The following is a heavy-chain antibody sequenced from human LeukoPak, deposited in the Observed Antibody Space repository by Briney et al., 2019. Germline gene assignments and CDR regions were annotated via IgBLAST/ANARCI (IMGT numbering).Heavy chain of an antibody. Sequence: GGSLRLSCAASGFTFSDYYMSWIRQAPGKGLEWVSYISSSGSTIYYADSVKGRFTISTDNAKNSLYLQMNSLRAEDTAVYYRARDRGAYYYGMDVWGQGTTVTVSS. CDR3: ARDRGAYYYGMDV. CDR1: GFTFSDYY. J-gene: IGHJ6*02. CDR2: ISSSGSTI. V-gene: IGHV3-11*01. D-gene: IGHD3-10*01.